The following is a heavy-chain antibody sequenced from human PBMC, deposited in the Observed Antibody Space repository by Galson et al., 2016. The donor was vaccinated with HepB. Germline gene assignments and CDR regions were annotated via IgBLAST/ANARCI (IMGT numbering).Heavy chain of an antibody. D-gene: IGHD1-1*01. CDR2: NSRDSGII. CDR1: GFTFSNYA. V-gene: IGHV3-48*01. J-gene: IGHJ4*02. Sequence: SLRLSCAASGFTFSNYAMNWVRQAPGKGLEWVSHNSRDSGIIDYADSVKGRFTVSRDNGKNSLFLQMNSLRAEETAVYYCVRDNDWAVDYWGQRILVTV. CDR3: VRDNDWAVDY.